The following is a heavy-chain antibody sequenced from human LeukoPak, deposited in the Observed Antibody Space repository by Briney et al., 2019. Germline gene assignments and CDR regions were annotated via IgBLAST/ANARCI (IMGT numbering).Heavy chain of an antibody. J-gene: IGHJ4*02. CDR1: GGSISSYY. CDR2: IYYSGST. V-gene: IGHV4-59*08. Sequence: PSETLSLTCTVSGGSISSYYWSWIRQPPGKGLEWIGYIYYSGSTNYNPSLKSRVTISVDTSKNQFSLKLSSVTAADTAVYYCARHLSRSPNFDYWGQGTLVTVSS. CDR3: ARHLSRSPNFDY.